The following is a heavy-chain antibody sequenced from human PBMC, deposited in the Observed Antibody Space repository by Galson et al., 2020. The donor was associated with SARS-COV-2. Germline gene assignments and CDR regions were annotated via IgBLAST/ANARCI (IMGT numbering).Heavy chain of an antibody. V-gene: IGHV3-33*01. CDR2: IFFDGSEK. D-gene: IGHD6-19*01. CDR1: GFTFSDHA. Sequence: GGSLRLSCAASGFTFSDHAMHWVRQAPGKGLEWVAQIFFDGSEKYYGDSVRDRFTISRDSSKNTVYLQMNNLRVDDTAVYYCARDGKSSRGWDFDDWGQGTLLTVSA. CDR3: ARDGKSSRGWDFDD. J-gene: IGHJ4*02.